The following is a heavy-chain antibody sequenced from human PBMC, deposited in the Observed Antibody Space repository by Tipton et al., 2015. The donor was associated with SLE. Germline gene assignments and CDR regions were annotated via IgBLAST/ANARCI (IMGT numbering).Heavy chain of an antibody. CDR3: AKDAVIAAALYGMDV. J-gene: IGHJ6*02. D-gene: IGHD6-13*01. Sequence: AVSGFTFSSYGMHWVRQAPGKGLEWVAFIRYDGSNKYYADSVKGRFTISRDNSKNTLYLQMNSLRAEDTAVYYCAKDAVIAAALYGMDVWGQGTTVTVSS. V-gene: IGHV3-30*02. CDR1: GFTFSSYG. CDR2: IRYDGSNK.